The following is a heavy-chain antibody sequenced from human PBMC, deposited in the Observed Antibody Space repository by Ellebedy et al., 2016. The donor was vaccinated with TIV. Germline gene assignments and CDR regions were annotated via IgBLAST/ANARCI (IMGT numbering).Heavy chain of an antibody. CDR3: AKNMRSGFSGYDAVSHGFDI. J-gene: IGHJ3*02. D-gene: IGHD5-12*01. Sequence: GGSLRLSXTASGFTFDDYAMHWVRQAPGKGLEWVSGLNWNGGSIGYADSVKGRFIISRDNAKNSLYLQMNSLRTDDTALYYCAKNMRSGFSGYDAVSHGFDIWGQGTMVTVSS. CDR2: LNWNGGSI. CDR1: GFTFDDYA. V-gene: IGHV3-9*01.